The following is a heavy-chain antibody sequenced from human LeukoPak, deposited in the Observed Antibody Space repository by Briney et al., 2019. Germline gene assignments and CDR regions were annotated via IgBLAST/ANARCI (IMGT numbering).Heavy chain of an antibody. J-gene: IGHJ4*02. V-gene: IGHV4-59*08. CDR3: ARQVSAGTGGLGY. D-gene: IGHD6-19*01. CDR2: IYYSGST. Sequence: SETLSLTCTVSSGSISSYYWSWIRQPPGKGLEWIGYIYYSGSTNYNPSLKSRVTISVDTSKNQFSLKLSSVTAADTAVYYCARQVSAGTGGLGYWGQGTLVTVSS. CDR1: SGSISSYY.